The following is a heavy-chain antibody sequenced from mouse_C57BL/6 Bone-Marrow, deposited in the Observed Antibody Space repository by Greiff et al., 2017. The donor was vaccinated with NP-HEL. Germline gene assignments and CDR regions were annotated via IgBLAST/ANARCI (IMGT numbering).Heavy chain of an antibody. D-gene: IGHD1-1*01. CDR3: ARRDYYYGSSSAWFAY. J-gene: IGHJ3*01. CDR2: VYPRDGST. V-gene: IGHV1-78*01. CDR1: GYTFTDHT. Sequence: QVQLQQSDAELVKPGASVKISCKVSGYTFTDHTIHWMKQRPEQGLEWIGYVYPRDGSTKYNEKFKGKATLTADKSSSTAYMQLNSLASEDAAVYFCARRDYYYGSSSAWFAYWGQGTLVTVSA.